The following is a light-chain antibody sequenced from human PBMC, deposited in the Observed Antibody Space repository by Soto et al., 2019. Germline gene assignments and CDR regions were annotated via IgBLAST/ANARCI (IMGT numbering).Light chain of an antibody. J-gene: IGKJ1*01. CDR2: GTS. CDR1: QSVSTTY. Sequence: ETVFTQSPGTLSLSPGERATLSCRASQSVSTTYLAWYQQKPGQSPRLLIYGTSNRATGIPDRFSGSGSGTDFTLTISRLEPEDFAVYYCQQYAMSRWTFGQGTKVEVK. V-gene: IGKV3-20*01. CDR3: QQYAMSRWT.